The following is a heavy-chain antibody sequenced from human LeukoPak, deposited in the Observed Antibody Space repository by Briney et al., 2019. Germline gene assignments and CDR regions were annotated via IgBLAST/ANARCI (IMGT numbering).Heavy chain of an antibody. CDR1: GGSISSYY. Sequence: SETLSLTCTVSGGSISSYYWSWIRQPPGKGLEWIGYIYYSGSTNCNPSLKSRVTISVDTSKNQFSLKLSSVTAADTAVYYCARGNYDILTGSLDYWGQGTLVTVPS. D-gene: IGHD3-9*01. CDR2: IYYSGST. V-gene: IGHV4-59*01. CDR3: ARGNYDILTGSLDY. J-gene: IGHJ4*02.